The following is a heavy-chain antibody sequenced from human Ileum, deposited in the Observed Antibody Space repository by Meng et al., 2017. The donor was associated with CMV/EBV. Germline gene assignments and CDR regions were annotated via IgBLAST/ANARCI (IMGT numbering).Heavy chain of an antibody. CDR1: GFTFSTYA. CDR2: ISYDGSNK. V-gene: IGHV3-30*04. D-gene: IGHD6-19*01. J-gene: IGHJ4*02. Sequence: GESLKISCAASGFTFSTYAMHWVRQAPGKGLEWVAVISYDGSNKYYADSVKGRFTISRDNSKNTLYLQMNSPRTEDKAVYYCARGGGSGWPLHYFYYWGQGTLVTVSS. CDR3: ARGGGSGWPLHYFYY.